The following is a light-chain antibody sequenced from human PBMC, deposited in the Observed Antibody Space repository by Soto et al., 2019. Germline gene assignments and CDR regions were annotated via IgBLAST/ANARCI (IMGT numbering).Light chain of an antibody. Sequence: QSALTQPPSASGSPGQSVTISCTGTSSDVGGYNYVSWYQQHPGKAPKLMIYEVSKRPSGVPDRFSGSKSGNTASLTVSELQAEDEADYYCSSYTSSSTLFGTGTQLTVL. J-gene: IGLJ1*01. CDR3: SSYTSSSTL. CDR2: EVS. CDR1: SSDVGGYNY. V-gene: IGLV2-8*01.